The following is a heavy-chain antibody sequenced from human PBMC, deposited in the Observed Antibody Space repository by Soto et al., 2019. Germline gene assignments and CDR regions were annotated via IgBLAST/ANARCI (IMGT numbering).Heavy chain of an antibody. V-gene: IGHV4-39*01. J-gene: IGHJ5*02. CDR3: ARQPINRHIAARFPEEYWFDP. Sequence: SETLSLTCTVSGGSISSSSYYWGWIRQPPGKGLEWIGSIYYSGSTYYNPSLKSRVTISVDTSKNQFSLKLSSVTAADTAVYYCARQPINRHIAARFPEEYWFDPWGQGTLVTVSS. CDR2: IYYSGST. CDR1: GGSISSSSYY. D-gene: IGHD6-6*01.